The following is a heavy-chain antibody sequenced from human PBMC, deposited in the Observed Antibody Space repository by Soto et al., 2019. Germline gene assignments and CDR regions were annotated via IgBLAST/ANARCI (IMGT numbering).Heavy chain of an antibody. D-gene: IGHD3-9*01. J-gene: IGHJ4*02. V-gene: IGHV3-7*01. CDR1: GFTFSSYW. CDR2: IKQDGSKK. Sequence: EVQLVESGGGLVQPGGSLRLYCAASGFTFSSYWMSWVRLAPGKGLEWVANIKQDGSKKYYVDSVKGRFTISRDNAKNSLYLQMNSLRAEDTAVYYCARDSPYYDILTGYQPPGDYWGQGTLVTVSS. CDR3: ARDSPYYDILTGYQPPGDY.